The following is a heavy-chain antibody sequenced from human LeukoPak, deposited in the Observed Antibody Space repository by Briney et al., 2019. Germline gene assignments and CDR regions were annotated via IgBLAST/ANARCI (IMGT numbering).Heavy chain of an antibody. V-gene: IGHV4-39*07. CDR2: IYYSGST. J-gene: IGHJ4*02. Sequence: SETLSLTCTVSGGSISSSSYYWGWIRQPPGKGLEWIGSIYYSGSTYCNPSLKSRVTISVDTSKNQFSLKLSSVTAADTAVYYCARRDSSGWSYFDYWGQGTLVTVSS. D-gene: IGHD6-19*01. CDR1: GGSISSSSYY. CDR3: ARRDSSGWSYFDY.